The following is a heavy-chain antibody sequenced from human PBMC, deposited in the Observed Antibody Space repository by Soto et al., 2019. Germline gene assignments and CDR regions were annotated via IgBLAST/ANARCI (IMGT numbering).Heavy chain of an antibody. CDR3: ARDAYCGGDCYWYFDL. CDR2: IIPIFGTA. Sequence: QVQLVQSGAEVKKPGSSVKVSCKASGGTFSSYAISWVRQAPGQGLEWMGGIIPIFGTANYAQKFQGRVTITADESTSTAYMELSSLRSEDPAVYYCARDAYCGGDCYWYFDLWGRGTLVTVSS. CDR1: GGTFSSYA. J-gene: IGHJ2*01. V-gene: IGHV1-69*12. D-gene: IGHD2-21*02.